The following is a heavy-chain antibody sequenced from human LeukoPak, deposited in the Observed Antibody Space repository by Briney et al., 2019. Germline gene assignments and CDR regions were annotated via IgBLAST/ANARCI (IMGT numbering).Heavy chain of an antibody. V-gene: IGHV4-39*01. D-gene: IGHD5-18*01. J-gene: IGHJ4*02. CDR1: GCSISSSSYY. Sequence: PSETLSLTCTVSGCSISSSSYYWGWIRQPPGKGLEWIGYIYYSGSTYYNPTRKSRVTISVATSKNQFSLNLRTVTAADMVVYSCARQTGGYIYLFDYWGQGTLVNVSS. CDR2: IYYSGST. CDR3: ARQTGGYIYLFDY.